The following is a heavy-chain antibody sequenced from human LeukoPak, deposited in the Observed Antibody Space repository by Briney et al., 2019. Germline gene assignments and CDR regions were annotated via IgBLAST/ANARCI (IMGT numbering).Heavy chain of an antibody. V-gene: IGHV3-23*01. J-gene: IGHJ3*01. CDR1: GLTLSNYG. CDR3: ARDSGSAYYYASPTYYYDAFDF. CDR2: ISDSGGRT. Sequence: GGSLRLSCAVSGLTLSNYGMSWVSQAPGKGLEWVAGISDSGGRTNYADSVKGRFTIYRDNPKNTLYLQMNSLRAEDTAVYFCARDSGSAYYYASPTYYYDAFDFWGQGTTVTVSS. D-gene: IGHD3-10*01.